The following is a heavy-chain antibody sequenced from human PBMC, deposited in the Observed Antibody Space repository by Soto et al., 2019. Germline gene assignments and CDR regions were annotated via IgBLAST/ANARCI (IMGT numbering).Heavy chain of an antibody. D-gene: IGHD3-22*01. CDR3: ARSIWVYYYDISGYYYFVY. CDR2: IYTSGST. Sequence: SETLSLTCTVSGGSISSYYWSWIRQPAGKGLEWIGRIYTSGSTNYNPSLKSRVTMSVDTSKNQFSLKLSSVTAADTAVYYCARSIWVYYYDISGYYYFVYWGHGAPVTVSS. V-gene: IGHV4-4*07. CDR1: GGSISSYY. J-gene: IGHJ4*01.